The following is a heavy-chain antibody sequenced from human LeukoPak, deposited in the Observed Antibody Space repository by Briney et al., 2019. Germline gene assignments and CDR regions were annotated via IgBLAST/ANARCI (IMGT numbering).Heavy chain of an antibody. D-gene: IGHD3-22*01. CDR3: ARVYPRDYYDSSGYYYPKYYFDY. J-gene: IGHJ4*02. V-gene: IGHV1-69*13. CDR2: IIPIFGTA. CDR1: GGTFSSYA. Sequence: ASVKVPCKASGGTFSSYAISWVRQAPGQGLEWMGGIIPIFGTANYAQKFQGRVTITADESTSTAYMELSSLRSEDTAVYYCARVYPRDYYDSSGYYYPKYYFDYWGQGTLVTVSS.